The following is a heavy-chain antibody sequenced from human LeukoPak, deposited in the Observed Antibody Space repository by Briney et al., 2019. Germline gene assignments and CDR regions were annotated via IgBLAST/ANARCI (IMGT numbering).Heavy chain of an antibody. Sequence: PGGSLRLSCAASGFTFSSYSMNWVRQAPGKGLEWVSSISSSSSYIYYADSVKGRFTISRDNAKNSLYLQMNSLRAEDTAVYYCARKIAVAGTLYYMDVWGKGTTVTVSS. CDR3: ARKIAVAGTLYYMDV. CDR2: ISSSSSYI. J-gene: IGHJ6*03. CDR1: GFTFSSYS. D-gene: IGHD6-19*01. V-gene: IGHV3-21*01.